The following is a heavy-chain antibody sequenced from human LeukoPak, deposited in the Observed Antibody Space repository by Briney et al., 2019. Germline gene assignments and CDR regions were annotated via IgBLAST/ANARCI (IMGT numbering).Heavy chain of an antibody. J-gene: IGHJ4*02. Sequence: PGGSLRLSCAASGFTFSTYWMTWVRQAPGKGLEWVSYISGSSGIIDYADSVRGRFTISRDNAKNSLYLQMNSLRAEDTAVYYCARGSTYYEGSGQVPFDYWGQGTLVTVSS. CDR3: ARGSTYYEGSGQVPFDY. V-gene: IGHV3-48*01. D-gene: IGHD3-22*01. CDR1: GFTFSTYW. CDR2: ISGSSGII.